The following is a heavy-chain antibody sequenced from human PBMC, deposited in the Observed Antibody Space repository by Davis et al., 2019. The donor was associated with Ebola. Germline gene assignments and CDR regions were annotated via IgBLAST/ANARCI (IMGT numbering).Heavy chain of an antibody. CDR3: ARGLRLDP. CDR1: GGSITYYY. D-gene: IGHD2-15*01. CDR2: IYYSGVT. Sequence: SETLSLTCTVSGGSITYYYWSWIRQLPGKGLEWIGNIYYSGVTDYNPSLQSRVTISVDMSKNQFSLRMTSVTVADTAVYYCARGLRLDPWGQGTLVTVPS. V-gene: IGHV4-59*01. J-gene: IGHJ5*02.